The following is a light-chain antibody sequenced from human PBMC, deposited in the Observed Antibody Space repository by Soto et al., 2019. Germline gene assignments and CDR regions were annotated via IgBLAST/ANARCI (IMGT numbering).Light chain of an antibody. CDR3: RQYNNWPPYT. CDR2: AAS. Sequence: MTQSPSTLSASPGERVILSCRASQNIGSNLAWYQQKPGQAPRLLMYAASTRATETPARFSGSGAATDYTLTTSSLQHADFAVYYCRQYNNWPPYTFGQGTRLDIK. V-gene: IGKV3-15*01. J-gene: IGKJ5*01. CDR1: QNIGSN.